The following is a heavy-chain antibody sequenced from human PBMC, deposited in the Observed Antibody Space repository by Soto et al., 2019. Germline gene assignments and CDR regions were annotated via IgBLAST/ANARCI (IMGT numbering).Heavy chain of an antibody. Sequence: GSLRLSCAASGFMFSSYGMHWVRQAPGKGQEWVAVISYDESNTYYADSVKGRFTISRDNSKNTLYLQMNSLRAEDTAVYYCANVPPRLQYCSGDTCYDFDYWGQGTLVTVSS. J-gene: IGHJ4*02. CDR2: ISYDESNT. CDR1: GFMFSSYG. D-gene: IGHD2-15*01. CDR3: ANVPPRLQYCSGDTCYDFDY. V-gene: IGHV3-30*18.